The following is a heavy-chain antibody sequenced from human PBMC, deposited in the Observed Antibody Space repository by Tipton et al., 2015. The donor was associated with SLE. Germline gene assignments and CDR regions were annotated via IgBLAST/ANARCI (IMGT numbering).Heavy chain of an antibody. D-gene: IGHD2-15*01. CDR3: ARPWSYHCSGPSCYSYWFDL. J-gene: IGHJ5*02. CDR2: IYYSGRS. V-gene: IGHV4-39*07. Sequence: TLSLTCTVSGGSISSTSYYWGWIRQPPGKGREWIGSIYYSGRSYYNPSLERRVTTSVDTSKNQFSLRLSSVTAADTAVDYYARPWSYHCSGPSCYSYWFDLWGQGTLVTVSS. CDR1: GGSISSTSYY.